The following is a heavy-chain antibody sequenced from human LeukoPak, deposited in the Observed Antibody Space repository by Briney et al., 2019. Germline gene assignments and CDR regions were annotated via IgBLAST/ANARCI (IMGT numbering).Heavy chain of an antibody. CDR1: GGSISSSSYY. Sequence: PSETLSLTCTVSGGSISSSSYYWGWIRQPPGKGLEWIGSIYYSGSTYYNPSLKSRVTISVDTFKNQFSLKLSSVTAADTAVYYCARETYYYDSSGYYPDAFDIWGQGTMVTVSS. V-gene: IGHV4-39*07. D-gene: IGHD3-22*01. CDR3: ARETYYYDSSGYYPDAFDI. J-gene: IGHJ3*02. CDR2: IYYSGST.